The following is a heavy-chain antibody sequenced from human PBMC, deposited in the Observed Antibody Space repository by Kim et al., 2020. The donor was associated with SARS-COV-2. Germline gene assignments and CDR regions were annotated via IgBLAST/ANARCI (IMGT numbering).Heavy chain of an antibody. D-gene: IGHD3-3*01. J-gene: IGHJ5*02. CDR2: IYPGDSDT. Sequence: GESLKISCKGSGYSFTSYWIGWVRQMPGKGLEWMGIIYPGDSDTRYSPSFQGQVTISADKSITTAYLQWSSLKASDTAMYYCARRRGSVFGVVTSSNWFDPWGQGTLVTVSS. CDR3: ARRRGSVFGVVTSSNWFDP. CDR1: GYSFTSYW. V-gene: IGHV5-51*01.